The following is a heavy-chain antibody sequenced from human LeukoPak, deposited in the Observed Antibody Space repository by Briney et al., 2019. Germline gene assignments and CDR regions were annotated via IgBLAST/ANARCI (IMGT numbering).Heavy chain of an antibody. CDR1: GYTFTGYY. CDR3: ARDHGYSGYPDY. V-gene: IGHV1-2*02. D-gene: IGHD5-12*01. Sequence: PGASVKVSCKASGYTFTGYYMHWVRQAPGQGLEWMGWINPNSGGTNYAQKFQGRVTMTRDASISTAYMELSRLRSDDTAVYYCARDHGYSGYPDYWGQGTLVTVSS. CDR2: INPNSGGT. J-gene: IGHJ4*02.